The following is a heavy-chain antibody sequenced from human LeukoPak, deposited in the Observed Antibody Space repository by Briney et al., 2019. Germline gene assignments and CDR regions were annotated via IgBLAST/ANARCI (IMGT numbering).Heavy chain of an antibody. Sequence: PGGSLRLSCAASGFTFNSYGMHWVRQAPGKGLEWAAFIQYAGSDKYYADSVKGRFTISRDNSKNTLYLQMNSLRAEDTAVYYCARHYYDSSGYYFGPDYWGQGTLVTVSS. CDR2: IQYAGSDK. V-gene: IGHV3-30*02. J-gene: IGHJ4*02. CDR3: ARHYYDSSGYYFGPDY. CDR1: GFTFNSYG. D-gene: IGHD3-22*01.